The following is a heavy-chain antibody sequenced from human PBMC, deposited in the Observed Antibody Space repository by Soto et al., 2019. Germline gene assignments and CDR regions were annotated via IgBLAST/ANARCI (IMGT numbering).Heavy chain of an antibody. J-gene: IGHJ4*02. CDR3: AKGQSKGGGYGAIHY. Sequence: EVQLVESGGGLVQPGRSLRLSCAASGFTFDDYAMHWVRQAPGKGLAGVSGISWNSGSLGYADAVKGRFPIARENANNSLYVQMDSLRAEDTELSYCAKGQSKGGGYGAIHYWGQGTMVTVSS. CDR2: ISWNSGSL. CDR1: GFTFDDYA. V-gene: IGHV3-9*01. D-gene: IGHD3-16*01.